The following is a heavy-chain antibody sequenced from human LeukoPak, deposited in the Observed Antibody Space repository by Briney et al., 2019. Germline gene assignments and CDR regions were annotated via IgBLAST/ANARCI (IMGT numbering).Heavy chain of an antibody. CDR3: ARYGYSYGQYYFDY. J-gene: IGHJ4*02. V-gene: IGHV4-38-2*01. CDR1: GFSISSGYF. Sequence: SETLSLTCAVSGFSISSGYFWAWIRQSPGKGLEWIGSIFHSGITYYNPSLKSRVTISVDTSNNQFSLKLTSVTAADTAVYYCARYGYSYGQYYFDYWGQGTLVTVSS. CDR2: IFHSGIT. D-gene: IGHD5-18*01.